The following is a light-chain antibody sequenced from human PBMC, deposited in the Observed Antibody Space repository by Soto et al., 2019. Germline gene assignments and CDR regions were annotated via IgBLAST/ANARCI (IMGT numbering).Light chain of an antibody. V-gene: IGKV4-1*01. Sequence: DIVMTQSPDSLAVSLGERATINCKSSQSVFFSSNNKNYLTWYQQKSGQPPKVLIYWASIRESGVPDRFSGSGSGTDFTLTISTLQAEDVALYYCQQYYSTPYTFGQGTRLEIK. J-gene: IGKJ5*01. CDR2: WAS. CDR1: QSVFFSSNNKNY. CDR3: QQYYSTPYT.